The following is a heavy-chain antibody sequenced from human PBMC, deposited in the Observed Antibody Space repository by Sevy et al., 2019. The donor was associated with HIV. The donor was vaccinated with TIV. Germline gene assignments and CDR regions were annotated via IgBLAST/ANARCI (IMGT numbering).Heavy chain of an antibody. J-gene: IGHJ4*02. D-gene: IGHD1-26*01. Sequence: GGSLRLSCAASGFTFSDDSMNWVRQAPGKGLEWVAYISGRSSTISYADSVKGRFIVSRDNAMNSLYLQMNSLRAEDMAFYFCARESGSYHRNDFDSWGQGTLVTVSS. CDR3: ARESGSYHRNDFDS. CDR1: GFTFSDDS. CDR2: ISGRSSTI. V-gene: IGHV3-48*01.